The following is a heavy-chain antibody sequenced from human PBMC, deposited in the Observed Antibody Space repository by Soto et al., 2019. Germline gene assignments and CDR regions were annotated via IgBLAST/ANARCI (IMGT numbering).Heavy chain of an antibody. D-gene: IGHD3-10*01. V-gene: IGHV4-31*03. J-gene: IGHJ5*02. Sequence: SETLSLTCTVSGDSIMRDSYYWNWIRQHPGKGLEWIGYIYYSGSTAYNPSLKTRVTISVDTSKNQFSLKLSSVTAADTAVYYCARSINPWGQGTLVTVS. CDR2: IYYSGST. CDR3: ARSINP. CDR1: GDSIMRDSYY.